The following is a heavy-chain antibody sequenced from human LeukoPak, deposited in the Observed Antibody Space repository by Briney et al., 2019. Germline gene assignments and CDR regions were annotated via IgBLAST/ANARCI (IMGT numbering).Heavy chain of an antibody. CDR3: ASTMIVVGEGAFDI. V-gene: IGHV3-7*01. J-gene: IGHJ3*02. CDR2: IKQDGSEK. Sequence: GGSLRLSCAASGFTFSSYWMSWVRQAPGKGLEWVANIKQDGSEKYYVDSVKGRFTISRDNAKNSLYLQMNSLRAEDTAVYYCASTMIVVGEGAFDIWGQGTMVTVSS. D-gene: IGHD3-22*01. CDR1: GFTFSSYW.